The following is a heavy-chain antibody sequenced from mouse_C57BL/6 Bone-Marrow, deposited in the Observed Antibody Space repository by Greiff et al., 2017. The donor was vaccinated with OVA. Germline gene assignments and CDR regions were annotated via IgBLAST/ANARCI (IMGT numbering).Heavy chain of an antibody. Sequence: QVQLQQPGAELVKPGASVKVSCKASGYTFTSYWMHWVKQRPGQGLEWIGRIHPSDSDTNYNQKFKGKATLTVDKSSSTAYMQLSSLTSEDSAVDYCAITGPLYDYDWYFDVWGTGTTVTVSS. V-gene: IGHV1-74*01. CDR3: AITGPLYDYDWYFDV. D-gene: IGHD2-4*01. CDR2: IHPSDSDT. J-gene: IGHJ1*03. CDR1: GYTFTSYW.